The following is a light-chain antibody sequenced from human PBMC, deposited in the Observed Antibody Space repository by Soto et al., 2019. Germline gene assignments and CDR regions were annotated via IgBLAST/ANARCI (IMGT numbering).Light chain of an antibody. CDR3: QQYGSSPWT. Sequence: EIVLTQSPGTLSLSPGERATLSCRASQSVNSSYLAWYHQKPGQAPRLLIYGASSRATGIPDRFSGSGSGTDFTLTISRLAPADFAVYYCQQYGSSPWTFGQGTKVEIK. CDR1: QSVNSSY. V-gene: IGKV3-20*01. J-gene: IGKJ1*01. CDR2: GAS.